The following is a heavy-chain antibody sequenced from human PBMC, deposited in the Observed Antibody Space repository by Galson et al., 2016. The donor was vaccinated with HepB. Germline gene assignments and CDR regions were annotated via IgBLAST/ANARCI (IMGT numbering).Heavy chain of an antibody. CDR1: GFDFSVYG. V-gene: IGHV3-23*01. Sequence: SLRLSCAASGFDFSVYGMTGVRQAPRKGLEWVSAISTSGSSTDSADSVKGRFTISRDNATNSLYLQMNSLRAEDTAVYYCARDLLNLAAPDYWGQGTLVTVSS. CDR3: ARDLLNLAAPDY. CDR2: ISTSGSST. D-gene: IGHD6-13*01. J-gene: IGHJ4*02.